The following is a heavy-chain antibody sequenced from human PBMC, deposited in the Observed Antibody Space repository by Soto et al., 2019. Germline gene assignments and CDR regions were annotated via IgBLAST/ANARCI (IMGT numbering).Heavy chain of an antibody. D-gene: IGHD2-2*01. V-gene: IGHV1-69*02. J-gene: IGHJ5*02. CDR2: IIPILGIA. Sequence: QVQLVQSGAEVKKPGSSVKVSCKASGGTFSSYTISWVRQAPGQGLGWMGRIIPILGIANYAQNFQGRVTITADKPTSTAYMELSTPRSEDTAVYYCASSTGGDWFDPWGQGTLVTVSS. CDR1: GGTFSSYT. CDR3: ASSTGGDWFDP.